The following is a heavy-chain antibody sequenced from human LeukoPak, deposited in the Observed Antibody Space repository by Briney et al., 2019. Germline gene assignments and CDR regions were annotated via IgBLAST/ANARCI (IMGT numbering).Heavy chain of an antibody. V-gene: IGHV3-21*06. J-gene: IGHJ6*02. CDR1: GFTFSSYT. CDR2: ISSSSSYM. Sequence: GGSLRLSCAASGFTFSSYTMNWVRQAPGKGLEWVPSISSSSSYMYYADSVKGRFPISRDNAKNSLYLQMNSLRAEDTAVYYCARDRDVPAIGMDVWGQGTTVTVSS. CDR3: ARDRDVPAIGMDV.